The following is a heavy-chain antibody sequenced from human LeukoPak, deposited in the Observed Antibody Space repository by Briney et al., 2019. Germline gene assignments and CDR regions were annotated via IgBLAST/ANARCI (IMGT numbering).Heavy chain of an antibody. J-gene: IGHJ5*02. CDR1: GFTFSSYA. CDR2: ISGSGGST. Sequence: GGSLRLSCAASGFTFSSYAMSWVRQAPGKGLEWVSAISGSGGSTYYADSVKGRFTISRDNSKNTLYLQMTNLRAADTAVYYCAKDLSRAVAADWFDPWDQGSLVTVSS. CDR3: AKDLSRAVAADWFDP. D-gene: IGHD6-19*01. V-gene: IGHV3-23*01.